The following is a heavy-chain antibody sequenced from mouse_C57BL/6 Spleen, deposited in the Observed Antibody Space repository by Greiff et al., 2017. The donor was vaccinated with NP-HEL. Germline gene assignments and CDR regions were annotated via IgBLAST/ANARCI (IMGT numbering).Heavy chain of an antibody. Sequence: EVQLVESGGGLVKPGGSLKLSCAASGFTFSSYTMSWVRQTPEKRLEWVATISGGGGNTYYPDSVKGRFTISRDKAKNTLYLQMSSLRSEDTALYYCARHGAGTYYFDYWGQGTTLTVSS. V-gene: IGHV5-9*01. CDR3: ARHGAGTYYFDY. CDR1: GFTFSSYT. J-gene: IGHJ2*01. D-gene: IGHD4-1*01. CDR2: ISGGGGNT.